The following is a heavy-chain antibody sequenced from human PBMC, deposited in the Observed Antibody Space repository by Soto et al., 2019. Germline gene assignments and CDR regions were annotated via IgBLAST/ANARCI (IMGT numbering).Heavy chain of an antibody. CDR1: GSSFSRST. D-gene: IGHD3-22*01. CDR2: IMPVFGSA. V-gene: IGHV1-69*13. J-gene: IGHJ4*02. Sequence: ASVKVYCKASGSSFSRSTISWLRQAPGQGLEWMGGIMPVFGSANYAQKFQGRVTITADENTHTVYMELTRLRSEDTAVYYCARQFDSDTTGYYYAYWGQGTLVTVSS. CDR3: ARQFDSDTTGYYYAY.